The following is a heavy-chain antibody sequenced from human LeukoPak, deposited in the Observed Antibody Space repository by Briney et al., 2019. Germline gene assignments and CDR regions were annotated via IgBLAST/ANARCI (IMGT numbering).Heavy chain of an antibody. D-gene: IGHD3-10*01. V-gene: IGHV4-34*01. CDR2: INHSGST. CDR1: GGSFSGYY. Sequence: PSETLSLTCAVYGGSFSGYYWSWIRQPPGKGLEWIGEINHSGSTNYNPSLKSRVTISVDTSKNQFSLKLSSVTAADTAVYYCARVRTYGSGSYYFDYWGRGTLVTVSS. CDR3: ARVRTYGSGSYYFDY. J-gene: IGHJ4*02.